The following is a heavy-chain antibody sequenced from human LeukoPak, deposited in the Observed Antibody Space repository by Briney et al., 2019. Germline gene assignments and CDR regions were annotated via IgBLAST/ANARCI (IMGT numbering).Heavy chain of an antibody. J-gene: IGHJ4*02. CDR3: ARGGAYSGYESPSDY. V-gene: IGHV3-53*01. Sequence: GGSLRLSCAASGFTVSSNYMSWVRQAPGKGLEWVSVIYSGGSTYYADSVKGRFTISRDNSKNTLYLQMNSLRAEDTAVYYCARGGAYSGYESPSDYWGQGTLVTVSS. D-gene: IGHD5-12*01. CDR1: GFTVSSNY. CDR2: IYSGGST.